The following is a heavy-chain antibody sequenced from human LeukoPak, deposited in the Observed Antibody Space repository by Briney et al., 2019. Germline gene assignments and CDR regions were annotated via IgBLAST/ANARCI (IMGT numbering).Heavy chain of an antibody. CDR2: IIPIFGTA. D-gene: IGHD3-22*01. CDR1: GGTFSSYA. V-gene: IGHV1-69*13. CDR3: AREINYYDSSGYYPDWAFDI. Sequence: ASVKVSCKASGGTFSSYAISWVRQAPGQGLEWMGGIIPIFGTANYAQKFQGRVTITADESTSTAYMELSSLRSEDTAVYYCAREINYYDSSGYYPDWAFDIWGQGTMVNVSS. J-gene: IGHJ3*02.